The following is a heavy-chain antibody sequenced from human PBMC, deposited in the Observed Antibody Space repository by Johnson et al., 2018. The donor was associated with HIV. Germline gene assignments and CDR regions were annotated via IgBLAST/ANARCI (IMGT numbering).Heavy chain of an antibody. CDR1: GFTFSSYA. CDR3: ARASNSGYDQAFDI. CDR2: IWYDGSNK. J-gene: IGHJ3*02. V-gene: IGHV3-33*08. D-gene: IGHD5-12*01. Sequence: QVQVVESGGGVVQPGRSLRLSCAASGFTFSSYAMHWVRQAPGKGLEWVAVIWYDGSNKYYADSVQGRFTISRDNSKNTLYLQMNSLRAEDTAVYYCARASNSGYDQAFDIWGQGTMVTVSS.